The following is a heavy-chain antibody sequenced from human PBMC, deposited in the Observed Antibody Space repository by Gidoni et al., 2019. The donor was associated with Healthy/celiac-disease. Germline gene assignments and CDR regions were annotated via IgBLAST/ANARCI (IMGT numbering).Heavy chain of an antibody. CDR2: ISSSSSYI. CDR1: GFTFSSYS. J-gene: IGHJ4*02. V-gene: IGHV3-21*01. D-gene: IGHD3-9*01. Sequence: EVQLVESGGGLVKPGGSLRLSCAASGFTFSSYSMNWVRQAPGKGLEWVSSISSSSSYIYYADSVKGRFTISRDNAKNSLYLQMNSLRAEDTAVYYCVPFDWLAWFDYWGQGTLVTVSS. CDR3: VPFDWLAWFDY.